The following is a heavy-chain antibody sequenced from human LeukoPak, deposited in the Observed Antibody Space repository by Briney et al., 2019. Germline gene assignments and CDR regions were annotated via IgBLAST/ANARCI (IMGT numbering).Heavy chain of an antibody. J-gene: IGHJ4*02. Sequence: SETLSLTCTVSGGSISSSFYCWGWIRQPPGKGLEWIGSIYYRGTTYYNPSLKSRVTISVDTSKTQFSLQLSSVTAADTAVYYCARTFYGSGSSFDYWGQGTLVTVSS. CDR1: GGSISSSFYC. CDR2: IYYRGTT. V-gene: IGHV4-39*01. D-gene: IGHD3-10*01. CDR3: ARTFYGSGSSFDY.